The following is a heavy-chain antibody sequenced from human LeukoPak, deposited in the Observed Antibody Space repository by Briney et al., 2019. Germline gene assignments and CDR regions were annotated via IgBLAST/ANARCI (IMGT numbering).Heavy chain of an antibody. J-gene: IGHJ4*02. CDR1: GGSISSYY. V-gene: IGHV4-4*07. D-gene: IGHD6-6*01. CDR3: ARDYWGYSSSLFDY. CDR2: IYTSGST. Sequence: SETLSLTCTVSGGSISSYYWSWIRQPAGKGLEWIGRIYTSGSTNYNPSLKSRVTMSVDTSKNQFSLKLSSVTAADTAVYYCARDYWGYSSSLFDYWGQGTLVTVSS.